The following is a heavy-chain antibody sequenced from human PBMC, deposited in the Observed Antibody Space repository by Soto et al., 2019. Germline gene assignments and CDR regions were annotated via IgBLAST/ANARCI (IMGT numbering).Heavy chain of an antibody. V-gene: IGHV4-59*08. Sequence: PSQTHSLTYTVPGSSISSYDWSWIRQPPGKGLEWIGYIYYSGSTNYNPSLKSRVTISVDTSKNQFSLKLSSVTAADTAVYYCARHPADCTNGVCYDDYYYMDVWGKGTTVTVSS. J-gene: IGHJ6*03. CDR3: ARHPADCTNGVCYDDYYYMDV. CDR1: GSSISSYD. D-gene: IGHD2-8*01. CDR2: IYYSGST.